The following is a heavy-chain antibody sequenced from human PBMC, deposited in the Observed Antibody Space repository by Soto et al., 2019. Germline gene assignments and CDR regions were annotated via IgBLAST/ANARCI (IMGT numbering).Heavy chain of an antibody. Sequence: QVQLVQSGAEVKKPGSSVKVSCKASGGTFSSYTISWVRQAPGQGLEWMGRIIPILGIANYAQKFQGRVTITADKSTSTAYMELTRLRSDDTAVYYCAGDPDSHYNDSHAYSYPWGQGTLVTVSS. J-gene: IGHJ5*02. CDR1: GGTFSSYT. CDR2: IIPILGIA. V-gene: IGHV1-69*08. D-gene: IGHD3-22*01. CDR3: AGDPDSHYNDSHAYSYP.